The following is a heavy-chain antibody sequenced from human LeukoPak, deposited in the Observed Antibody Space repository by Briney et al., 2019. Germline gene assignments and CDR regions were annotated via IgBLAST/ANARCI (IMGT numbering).Heavy chain of an antibody. Sequence: GGSLRLSCAASGFTFSTNCMSWVRHAPGQGLEWVANINEDGSEKFYVDSVKGRFTISRDNAKNSLYLQMNGLRAEDTAVYYCARNYDWGQGTLVTVSS. CDR1: GFTFSTNC. J-gene: IGHJ4*02. CDR2: INEDGSEK. CDR3: ARNYD. V-gene: IGHV3-7*04. D-gene: IGHD3-16*01.